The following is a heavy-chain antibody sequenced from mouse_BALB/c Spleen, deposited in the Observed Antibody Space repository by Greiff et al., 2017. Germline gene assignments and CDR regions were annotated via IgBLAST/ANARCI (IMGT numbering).Heavy chain of an antibody. J-gene: IGHJ4*01. V-gene: IGHV1-5*01. CDR3: TRRHGSSLYAMDY. Sequence: EVQLQQSGTVLARPGASVKMSCKASGYTFTSYWMHWVKQRPGQGLEWIGAIYPGNSDTSYNQKFKGKAKLTAVTSTSTAYMELSSLTNEDSAVYYCTRRHGSSLYAMDYWGQGTSVTVSS. D-gene: IGHD1-1*01. CDR1: GYTFTSYW. CDR2: IYPGNSDT.